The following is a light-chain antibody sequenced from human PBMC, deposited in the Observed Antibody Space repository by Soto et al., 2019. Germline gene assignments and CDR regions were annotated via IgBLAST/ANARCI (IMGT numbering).Light chain of an antibody. CDR2: WAF. J-gene: IGKJ4*01. CDR1: QSVLYSSNNKTY. Sequence: DIVMTQSPDSLAVSLGERATINCKSSQSVLYSSNNKTYLAWYQPKPGQPPKLLIYWAFTRESGVPDRFSGSGYGRDFTLTISSLQAEDVAVYYCQQYYSPPRTFRGGTKGQIK. CDR3: QQYYSPPRT. V-gene: IGKV4-1*01.